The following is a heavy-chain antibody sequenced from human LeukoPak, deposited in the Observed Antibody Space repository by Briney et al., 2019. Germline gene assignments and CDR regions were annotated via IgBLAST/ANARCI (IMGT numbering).Heavy chain of an antibody. CDR3: ARSSGWRSEFDY. CDR2: IKYVGSDE. J-gene: IGHJ4*02. Sequence: GGSLRLSCAASGFIFSSYWMTWVRQAPGKGLEWVANIKYVGSDEYYVDSVKGRFTISRDNAKNSLYLQMNSLRAEDTAVYYCARSSGWRSEFDYWGQGTLVTVSS. V-gene: IGHV3-7*01. CDR1: GFIFSSYW. D-gene: IGHD6-19*01.